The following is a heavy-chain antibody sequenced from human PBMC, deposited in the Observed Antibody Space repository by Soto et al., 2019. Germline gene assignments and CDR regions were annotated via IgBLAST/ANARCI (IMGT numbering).Heavy chain of an antibody. CDR1: GFNFSSYS. CDR3: ARAYTSVIAARPKVDWFDP. J-gene: IGHJ5*02. CDR2: ICNDRSNK. D-gene: IGHD6-6*01. Sequence: GGSLRLSCAASGFNFSSYSMNWVRQAPGKGLEWVAAICNDRSNKYYADSVKGRFTISRDNSKNTLYLQMNSLRAEDTAVYYCARAYTSVIAARPKVDWFDPWGQGTLVTVSS. V-gene: IGHV3-33*08.